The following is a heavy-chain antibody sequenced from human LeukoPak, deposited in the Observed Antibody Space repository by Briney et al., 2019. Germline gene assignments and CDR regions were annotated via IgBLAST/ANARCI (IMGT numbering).Heavy chain of an antibody. CDR1: GGSISSYY. Sequence: SETLSLTCTVSGGSISSYYWSWIRQPPGKGLEWIGYIYYSGSTNYNPSLKSRVTISVDTSRNQFSLKLSSVTAADTAVYYCAGAVAGHAFDIWGQGTMVTVSS. J-gene: IGHJ3*02. V-gene: IGHV4-59*01. D-gene: IGHD6-19*01. CDR2: IYYSGST. CDR3: AGAVAGHAFDI.